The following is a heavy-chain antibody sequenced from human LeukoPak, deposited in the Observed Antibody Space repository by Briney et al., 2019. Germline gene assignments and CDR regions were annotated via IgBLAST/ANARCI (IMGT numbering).Heavy chain of an antibody. CDR2: ISSSGSTI. V-gene: IGHV3-48*03. J-gene: IGHJ4*02. CDR3: ARQTVAGTFFDY. Sequence: GGSLRLSCAASGFTFSSYEMSWVRQAPGKGLEWVSYISSSGSTIYYADSVKGRFTISRDNAENSLYLQMNSPRAEDTAVYYCARQTVAGTFFDYWGQGTLVTVSS. CDR1: GFTFSSYE. D-gene: IGHD6-19*01.